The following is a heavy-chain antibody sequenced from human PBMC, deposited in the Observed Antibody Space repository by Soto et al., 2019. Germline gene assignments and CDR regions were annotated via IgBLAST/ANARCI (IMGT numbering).Heavy chain of an antibody. J-gene: IGHJ4*02. V-gene: IGHV4-59*01. CDR2: IFHSLGA. CDR1: GGSTTSAC. D-gene: IGHD3-10*01. CDR3: VRDLNGSGDY. Sequence: PSETRSRTWTVSGGSTTSACWSWIRQPPGKGLEWLGYIFHSLGAKYNPSLGSRGTISLDTSKNRLSLSLRSVTAADTAIYFCVRDLNGSGDYWGQGTLVTVSS.